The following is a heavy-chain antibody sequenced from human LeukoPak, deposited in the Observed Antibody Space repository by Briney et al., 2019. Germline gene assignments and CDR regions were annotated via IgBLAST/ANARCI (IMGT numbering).Heavy chain of an antibody. D-gene: IGHD3-16*01. V-gene: IGHV1-2*02. Sequence: ASVKVSCKTSGYIFSGYYIHWLRQAPGQGLEWMGWINPNSGDTNYAQKFQGRVTMTRDTSISTAYMELSRLRSDDTAVYYCARVRYRLAETYIDYWGQGTLVTVSS. CDR2: INPNSGDT. J-gene: IGHJ4*02. CDR3: ARVRYRLAETYIDY. CDR1: GYIFSGYY.